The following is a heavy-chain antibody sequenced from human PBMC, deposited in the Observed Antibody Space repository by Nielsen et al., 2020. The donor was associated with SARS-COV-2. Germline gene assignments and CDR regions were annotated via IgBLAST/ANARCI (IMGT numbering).Heavy chain of an antibody. CDR2: FSGDRAGTT. V-gene: IGHV3-23*01. Sequence: GGSLRLSCVASGFTFSAYAMIWVRRAAGKGLEWVSAFSGDRAGTTYYADSVKGRFTISRDNPKNTLYLQMNSLRAEDTAVYYCATDRAAADPFDYWGQGTLVTVSS. CDR3: ATDRAAADPFDY. J-gene: IGHJ4*02. CDR1: GFTFSAYA. D-gene: IGHD6-13*01.